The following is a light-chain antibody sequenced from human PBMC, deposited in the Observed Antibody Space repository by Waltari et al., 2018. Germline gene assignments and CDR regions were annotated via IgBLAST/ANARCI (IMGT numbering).Light chain of an antibody. V-gene: IGKV4-1*01. CDR2: WAS. CDR3: QQYYSTPET. Sequence: DIVMTQSPDSLAVSLGERATIHCKSSQSGLYNSNNKNYLAWYQHKPGQPPKLLIYWASTRESGVPDRFSGSGSGTDFTLTITSLQAADVAVYYCQQYYSTPETFGQGTKLEIK. CDR1: QSGLYNSNNKNY. J-gene: IGKJ2*01.